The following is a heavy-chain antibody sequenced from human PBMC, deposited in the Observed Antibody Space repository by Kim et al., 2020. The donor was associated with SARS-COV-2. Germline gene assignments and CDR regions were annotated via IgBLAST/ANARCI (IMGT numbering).Heavy chain of an antibody. J-gene: IGHJ4*02. CDR2: ISSSSSYT. D-gene: IGHD1-26*01. V-gene: IGHV3-11*05. CDR1: GFTFSDYY. Sequence: GGSLRLSCAASGFTFSDYYMSWIRQAPGKGLEWVSYISSSSSYTNYADSVKGRFTISRDNAKNSLSLQMNSLRAEDTAVYYCAREFLPNIVGATLLHWGQGTLVTVSS. CDR3: AREFLPNIVGATLLH.